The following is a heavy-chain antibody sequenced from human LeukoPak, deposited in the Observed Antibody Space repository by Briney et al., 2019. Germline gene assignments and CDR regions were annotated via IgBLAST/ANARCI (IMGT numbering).Heavy chain of an antibody. J-gene: IGHJ4*02. Sequence: GGSLRLSCAASGFTFSNYAMGWVRQAPGKGLEWASAISGSGGNTYYADSVKGRFTISRDNSRNTLYLQMNSLRAEDTAVYYCAKASDSSGYQLFDYWGQGTLVPVSS. D-gene: IGHD3-22*01. CDR2: ISGSGGNT. V-gene: IGHV3-23*01. CDR3: AKASDSSGYQLFDY. CDR1: GFTFSNYA.